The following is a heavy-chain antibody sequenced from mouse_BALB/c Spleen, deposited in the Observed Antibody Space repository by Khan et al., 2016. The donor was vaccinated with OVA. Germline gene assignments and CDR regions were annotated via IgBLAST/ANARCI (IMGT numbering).Heavy chain of an antibody. CDR1: GFTFTYYR. CDR2: ITVKSDNSGA. J-gene: IGHJ2*01. CDR3: SRGGYYYGTPFDY. Sequence: VQLVETGGGLVRPGNSLKLSCVTSGFTFTYYRMHWLRQFPGKRLEWIAVITVKSDNSGANYAESVKGRFTISRDDSKSSVYLQMNRLREEDTATYYCSRGGYYYGTPFDYWGQGTTLTVSS. V-gene: IGHV13-2*02. D-gene: IGHD1-1*01.